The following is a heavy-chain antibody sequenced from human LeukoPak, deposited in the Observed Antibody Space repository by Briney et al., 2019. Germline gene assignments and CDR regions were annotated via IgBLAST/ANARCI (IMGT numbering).Heavy chain of an antibody. CDR1: GSSISNYY. Sequence: SETLSLTCTVSGSSISNYYWSWIRQPPGKGLEWVGYIYYSGSANHNPSLPSRVTISVDTSKNQFSLKLSSVTAADTAVYYCARVTATTGIRYFDYWGQGTLVTVSS. D-gene: IGHD6-13*01. CDR3: ARVTATTGIRYFDY. V-gene: IGHV4-59*01. J-gene: IGHJ4*02. CDR2: IYYSGSA.